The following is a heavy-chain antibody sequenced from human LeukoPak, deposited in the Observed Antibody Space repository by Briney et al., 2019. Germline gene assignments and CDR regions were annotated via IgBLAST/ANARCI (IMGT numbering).Heavy chain of an antibody. CDR3: ARVEGDTAMPHGAFDI. J-gene: IGHJ3*02. D-gene: IGHD5-18*01. CDR1: GGSISSYY. V-gene: IGHV4-59*12. CDR2: IYYTGST. Sequence: PSETLSLTCTVSGGSISSYYWSWIRQPPGKGLEWIGYIYYTGSTDYNPSLKSRVAISVDTSKNQFSLKLSSVTAADTAVYYCARVEGDTAMPHGAFDIWGQGTMVTVSS.